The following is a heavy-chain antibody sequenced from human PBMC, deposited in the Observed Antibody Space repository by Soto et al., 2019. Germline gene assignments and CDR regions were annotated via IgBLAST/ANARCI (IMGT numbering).Heavy chain of an antibody. J-gene: IGHJ6*02. CDR2: VVGGGRST. CDR3: AKSQQWGLPLSGGLDV. V-gene: IGHV3-23*01. CDR1: GFTFSTYA. D-gene: IGHD6-19*01. Sequence: EVQLLESGGGSVQSGGSLRLSCGASGFTFSTYAMSWVRQAPGKGLEWVSAVVGGGRSTYYADSVKGRFTISRDNSNNKSYLHMNTLRAGDPAVYYCAKSQQWGLPLSGGLDVWGRGTTVTVSS.